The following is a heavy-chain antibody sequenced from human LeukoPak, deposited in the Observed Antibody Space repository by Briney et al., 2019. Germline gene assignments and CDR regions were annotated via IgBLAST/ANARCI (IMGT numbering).Heavy chain of an antibody. J-gene: IGHJ5*02. CDR3: ARHGDIGGADWLDP. CDR1: GYSSTYW. CDR2: IDPSDSYI. D-gene: IGHD3-16*01. V-gene: IGHV5-10-1*01. Sequence: GESLKISCKGSGYSSTYWISWVRQMPGNGLEWMGRIDPSDSYINYTPSFQGHVSMSADKTLNTAYLHWSRLKASDTAIYDCARHGDIGGADWLDPWGQGTLVTVSS.